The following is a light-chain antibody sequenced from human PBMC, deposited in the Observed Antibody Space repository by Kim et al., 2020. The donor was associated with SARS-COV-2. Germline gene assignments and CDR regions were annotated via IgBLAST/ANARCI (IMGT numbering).Light chain of an antibody. CDR2: AKN. CDR3: SSRDSSGNHVV. J-gene: IGLJ2*01. V-gene: IGLV3-19*01. CDR1: SLKTYY. Sequence: ALGQTVRITCQGDSLKTYYASWYQQKPGQAPVLVIYAKNNRPSGIPDRFSGSSSGNTASLTITGAQAEDEADYYCSSRDSSGNHVVFGGGTKLTVL.